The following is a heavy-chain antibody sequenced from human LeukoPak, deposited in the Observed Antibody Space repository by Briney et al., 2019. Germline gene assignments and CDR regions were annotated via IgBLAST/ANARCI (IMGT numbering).Heavy chain of an antibody. CDR2: ISSSSSYI. CDR3: ARRDTALITRGYYYYYMDV. V-gene: IGHV3-21*01. J-gene: IGHJ6*03. D-gene: IGHD5-18*01. CDR1: GFTFSSYS. Sequence: GGSLRLSCAASGFTFSSYSMNWVRQAPGKGLEWVSSISSSSSYIYYADSVKGRFTISRDNATNSLYLQMNSLRAEDTAVYYCARRDTALITRGYYYYYMDVWGKGTTVTVSS.